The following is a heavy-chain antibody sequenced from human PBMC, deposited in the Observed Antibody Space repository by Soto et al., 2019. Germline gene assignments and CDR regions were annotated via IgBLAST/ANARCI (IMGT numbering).Heavy chain of an antibody. J-gene: IGHJ5*02. D-gene: IGHD3-10*01. CDR2: IFTRDSET. CDR3: ARGHFDSGHGYDL. CDR1: GHLFNNHW. V-gene: IGHV5-51*01. Sequence: RGESLKISCKGPGHLFNNHWIGWVRQTPGKGLEWMGLIFTRDSETKTSPSFQGHVSFSVDNSINTVYLQWTSLKTTDTGIYFCARGHFDSGHGYDLWGQGTLVTVSS.